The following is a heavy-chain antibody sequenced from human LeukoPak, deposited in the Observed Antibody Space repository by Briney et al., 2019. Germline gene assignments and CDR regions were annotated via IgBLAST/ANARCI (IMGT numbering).Heavy chain of an antibody. CDR3: ARAPFVEYNTAFLV. Sequence: PSETLSLTCTVSGGSISRYYWSWIRQPPGKGLEWIGYIYSSGTTNYNASLKSRVTISVDTSKNQFSLRLSSVTAADTAVYYCARAPFVEYNTAFLVWGQGTLVTVSS. J-gene: IGHJ4*02. D-gene: IGHD3-3*01. CDR1: GGSISRYY. V-gene: IGHV4-59*01. CDR2: IYSSGTT.